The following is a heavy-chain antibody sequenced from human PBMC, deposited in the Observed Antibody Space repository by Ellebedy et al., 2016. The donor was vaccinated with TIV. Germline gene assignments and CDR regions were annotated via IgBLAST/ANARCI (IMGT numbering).Heavy chain of an antibody. Sequence: GESLKISCAASGFTFSDYWMSWVRQAPGKGLEWVANIKQDGSEKWYVDSVKGRFTISRDNAKNSLYLQMSSLRAEETAVYYCAKDQGWAYTGSTRFDYWGQGTLVTVSS. J-gene: IGHJ4*03. D-gene: IGHD3-9*01. CDR1: GFTFSDYW. V-gene: IGHV3-7*01. CDR2: IKQDGSEK. CDR3: AKDQGWAYTGSTRFDY.